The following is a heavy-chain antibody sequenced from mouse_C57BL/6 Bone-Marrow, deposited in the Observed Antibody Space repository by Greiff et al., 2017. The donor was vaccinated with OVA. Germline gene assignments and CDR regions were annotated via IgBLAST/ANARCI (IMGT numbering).Heavy chain of an antibody. CDR3: ARSPYYGSSYDAMDY. CDR2: INPNNGGT. V-gene: IGHV1-18*01. CDR1: GYTFTDYN. J-gene: IGHJ4*01. Sequence: VQLQQSGPELVKPGASVKIPCKASGYTFTDYNMDWVKQSHGKSLEWIGDINPNNGGTIYNQKFKGKATLTVDKSSSTAYMELRSLTSEDTAVYYCARSPYYGSSYDAMDYWGQGTSVTVSS. D-gene: IGHD1-1*01.